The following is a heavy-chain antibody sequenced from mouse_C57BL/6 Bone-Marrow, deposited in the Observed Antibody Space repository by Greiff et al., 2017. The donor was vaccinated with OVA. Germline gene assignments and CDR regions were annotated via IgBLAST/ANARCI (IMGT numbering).Heavy chain of an antibody. CDR1: GYTFTSYW. Sequence: QVQLQQPGAELVKPGASVKLSCKASGYTFTSYWMQWVKQRPGQGLEWIGEIDPSDSYTNYNQKFKGKATLTVDTSSSTAYMQLSSLTSEDSAVYYCAREGNGYYFDYGGQGTTLTVSS. CDR2: IDPSDSYT. CDR3: AREGNGYYFDY. V-gene: IGHV1-50*01. D-gene: IGHD2-2*01. J-gene: IGHJ2*01.